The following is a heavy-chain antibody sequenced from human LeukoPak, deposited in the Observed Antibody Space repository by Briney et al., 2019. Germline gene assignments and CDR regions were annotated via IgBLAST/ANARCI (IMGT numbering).Heavy chain of an antibody. CDR3: AKESYSSGWYAYFDY. CDR2: ISGSGGST. CDR1: GFTFSSYA. J-gene: IGHJ4*02. D-gene: IGHD6-19*01. Sequence: GGSLRLSCAASGFTFSSYAMSWVRQAPGKGLEWVSAISGSGGSTYYADSVKGRFTISRDNSKNTLYLQTNSLRAEDTAVYYCAKESYSSGWYAYFDYWGQGTLVTVSS. V-gene: IGHV3-23*01.